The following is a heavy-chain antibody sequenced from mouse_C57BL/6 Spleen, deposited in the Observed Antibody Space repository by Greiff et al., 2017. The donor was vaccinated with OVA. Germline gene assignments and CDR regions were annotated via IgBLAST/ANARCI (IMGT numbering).Heavy chain of an antibody. CDR2: IYPGSGST. CDR3: AIYLTYGSILYYAMDY. J-gene: IGHJ4*01. V-gene: IGHV1-55*01. CDR1: GYTFTSYW. D-gene: IGHD1-1*01. Sequence: QVQLQQPGAELVKPGASVKMSCKASGYTFTSYWITWVKQRPGQGLEWIGDIYPGSGSTNYNEKFKSKATLTVDTSSSTAYMQLSSLTSEDSAVYYCAIYLTYGSILYYAMDYWGQGTSVTFSS.